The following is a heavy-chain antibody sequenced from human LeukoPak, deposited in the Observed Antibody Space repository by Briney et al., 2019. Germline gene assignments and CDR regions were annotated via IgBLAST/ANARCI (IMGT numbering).Heavy chain of an antibody. V-gene: IGHV3-23*01. CDR3: AKLGYCSGGSCYALYDY. D-gene: IGHD2-15*01. CDR1: GFTFSSYA. Sequence: GSLRLSCAASGFTFSSYAMSWVRQAPGKGLEWVSAISGSGGSTYYADSVKGRFTISRDNSKNTLYLQMNSLRAEDTAVYYCAKLGYCSGGSCYALYDYWGQGTLVTVSS. J-gene: IGHJ4*02. CDR2: ISGSGGST.